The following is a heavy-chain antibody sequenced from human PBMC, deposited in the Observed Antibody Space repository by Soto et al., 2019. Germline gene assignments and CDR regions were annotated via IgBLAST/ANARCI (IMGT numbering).Heavy chain of an antibody. V-gene: IGHV3-33*01. Sequence: GGSLRLSCAASGFTFSSYGMHWVRQAPGKGLEWVAVIWYDGSNKYYADSVKGRFTISRDNSKNTLYLQMNSLRAEDTAVYYCARGWTEYSSPLDYWGQGTLVTVSS. CDR1: GFTFSSYG. CDR3: ARGWTEYSSPLDY. D-gene: IGHD6-6*01. CDR2: IWYDGSNK. J-gene: IGHJ4*02.